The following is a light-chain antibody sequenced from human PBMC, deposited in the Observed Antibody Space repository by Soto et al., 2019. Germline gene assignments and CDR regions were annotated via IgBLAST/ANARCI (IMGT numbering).Light chain of an antibody. CDR2: GAS. CDR1: ETITNND. Sequence: EIVLMQSPDILSLSPGERATVSCRASETITNNDLAWYQQKPGQAPRLLLYGASTRPTGIPDRFSGSGSGTDFTLTIVSLEPEDFAVYFCHHYGSSPPYTFGQGTKLDIK. CDR3: HHYGSSPPYT. V-gene: IGKV3-20*01. J-gene: IGKJ2*01.